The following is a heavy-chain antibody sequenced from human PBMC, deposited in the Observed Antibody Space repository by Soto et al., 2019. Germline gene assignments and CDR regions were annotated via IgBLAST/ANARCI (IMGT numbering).Heavy chain of an antibody. V-gene: IGHV3-66*01. Sequence: EVQLLESGGGLVQPGGSLRLSCAVSGFTFRSSPMSWVRQAPGKGLEWVSLIQSGGTTYYAGSVKGRFTISRDYSENTLFLQMNSLRVEDTAVYYCTRDDVHFNGDRYYGVPMDVWGKGTTVTVSA. CDR1: GFTFRSSP. D-gene: IGHD2-8*01. J-gene: IGHJ6*04. CDR3: TRDDVHFNGDRYYGVPMDV. CDR2: IQSGGTT.